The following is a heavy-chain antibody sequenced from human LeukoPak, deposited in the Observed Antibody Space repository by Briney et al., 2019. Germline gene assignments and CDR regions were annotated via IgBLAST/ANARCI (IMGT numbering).Heavy chain of an antibody. CDR2: ISSSSSYI. Sequence: GGSLRLSCAASGFTFSSYSMNWVRQAPGKGLEWVSSISSSSSYIYYADSVKGRFTISRDNAKNSLYLQMNSLRAEDTAVYYCARDRSIADRRKAPDYWGQGTLVTVSS. J-gene: IGHJ4*02. CDR3: ARDRSIADRRKAPDY. D-gene: IGHD6-6*01. V-gene: IGHV3-21*01. CDR1: GFTFSSYS.